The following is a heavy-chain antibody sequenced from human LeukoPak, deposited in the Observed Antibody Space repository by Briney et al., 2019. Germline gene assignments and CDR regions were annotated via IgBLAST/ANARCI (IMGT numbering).Heavy chain of an antibody. Sequence: GGSLRLSCAASGFTVSSNYMSWVRQAPGKGLEWVSVIYSGGSTYYADSVKGRFTISRDNSKNTLYLQMNGLRAEDTAVYYCARSQQWLDFDYWGQGTLVTVSS. CDR2: IYSGGST. D-gene: IGHD6-19*01. CDR3: ARSQQWLDFDY. CDR1: GFTVSSNY. V-gene: IGHV3-66*01. J-gene: IGHJ4*02.